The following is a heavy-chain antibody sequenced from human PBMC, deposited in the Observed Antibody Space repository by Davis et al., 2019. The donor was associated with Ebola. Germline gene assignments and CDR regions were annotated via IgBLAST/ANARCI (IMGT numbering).Heavy chain of an antibody. CDR3: ARGRGTILYSSSSKNDY. CDR2: INHSGST. D-gene: IGHD6-6*01. CDR1: GGSFSGYY. J-gene: IGHJ4*02. Sequence: SETLSLTYAVYGGSFSGYYWSWIRHPPGKGLEWIGEINHSGSTNYNPSLKSRVTISVDTSKNQFSLKLSSVTAADTAVYYCARGRGTILYSSSSKNDYWGQGTLVTVSS. V-gene: IGHV4-34*01.